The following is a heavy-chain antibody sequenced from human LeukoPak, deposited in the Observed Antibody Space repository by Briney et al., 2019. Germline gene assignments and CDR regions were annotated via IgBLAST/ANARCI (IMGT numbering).Heavy chain of an antibody. D-gene: IGHD3-9*01. J-gene: IGHJ2*01. CDR1: GYTLNKYG. CDR2: ISIDNGNA. CDR3: ARLRYFDWVTPYWYFDI. V-gene: IGHV1-18*01. Sequence: ASVKVSCKASGYTLNKYGIGWVRQAPGQGLEWMGWISIDNGNANYTQKLQGRVTMTTDTFTNTANMELRGLRSDDTAVYYCARLRYFDWVTPYWYFDIWGRGTLVTVPS.